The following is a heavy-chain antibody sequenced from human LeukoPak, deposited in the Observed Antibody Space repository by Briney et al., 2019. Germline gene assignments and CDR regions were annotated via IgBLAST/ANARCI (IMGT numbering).Heavy chain of an antibody. V-gene: IGHV3-30*03. CDR2: ISYDGSNK. CDR1: GFTFSSYG. CDR3: ARGPSGYHNT. Sequence: GRSLRLSCAASGFTFSSYGMHWVRQAPGKGLEWVAVISYDGSNKYYADSVKGRFTISRDNSKNTLYLQMNSLRVEDTAVYYCARGPSGYHNTGGQGTLVTVSS. D-gene: IGHD5-12*01. J-gene: IGHJ4*02.